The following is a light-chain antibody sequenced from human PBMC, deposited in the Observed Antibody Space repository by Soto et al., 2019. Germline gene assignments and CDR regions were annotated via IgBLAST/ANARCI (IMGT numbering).Light chain of an antibody. CDR1: NSDVGRYNF. CDR2: AVS. V-gene: IGLV2-11*01. J-gene: IGLJ3*02. CDR3: YSYTASDIWV. Sequence: QSALTQPRSVSGSPGQSVTISCTGTNSDVGRYNFVSWYQQLPGKAPKLLISAVSQRPSGVPDRFSGSKSGNTASLTIPGLQADDEADYFCYSYTASDIWVFGGGTKLTVL.